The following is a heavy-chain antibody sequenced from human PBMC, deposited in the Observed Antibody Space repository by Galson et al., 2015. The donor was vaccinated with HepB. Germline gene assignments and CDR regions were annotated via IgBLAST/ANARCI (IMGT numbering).Heavy chain of an antibody. Sequence: SLRLSCAASGFTFSTYTMHWVRQAPGKGLEWVAVISYDGSNKHCADSVKGRFTISRDDSKDTLYLQMNSLRPEDTAVYYCARDWSSLFDYWGQGTLVTV. CDR1: GFTFSTYT. CDR3: ARDWSSLFDY. CDR2: ISYDGSNK. D-gene: IGHD2-8*02. J-gene: IGHJ4*02. V-gene: IGHV3-30-3*01.